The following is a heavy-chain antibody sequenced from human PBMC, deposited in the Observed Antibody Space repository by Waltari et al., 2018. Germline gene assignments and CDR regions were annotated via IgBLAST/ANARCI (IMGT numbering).Heavy chain of an antibody. Sequence: EVQLAESGGGLVKPGGSLRLSCEVSGFTFSKYTMNWVRQAPGKGLEWVASITSSSVYIYYADSVKGRFTISRDNAKNSVYLQMNSLRAEDSAVYYCAKDDAYYDMNVWGTGTTVTVSS. V-gene: IGHV3-21*06. CDR1: GFTFSKYT. J-gene: IGHJ6*03. CDR2: ITSSSVYI. CDR3: AKDDAYYDMNV.